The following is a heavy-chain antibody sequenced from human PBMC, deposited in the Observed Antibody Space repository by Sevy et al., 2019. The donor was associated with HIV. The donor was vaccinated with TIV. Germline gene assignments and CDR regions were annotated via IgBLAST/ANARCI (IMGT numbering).Heavy chain of an antibody. J-gene: IGHJ6*02. CDR1: GFTFNSYW. CDR3: AREGSPYDTYYYYFGMDV. CDR2: IKQDGSEK. Sequence: GGSLRLSCAASGFTFNSYWMSWVRQAPGKGLEWVANIKQDGSEKYYVDSVKGRFTISRDNYQNSLFLQINSLRSEATVVYYCAREGSPYDTYYYYFGMDVWGQRTTVTVSS. D-gene: IGHD5-12*01. V-gene: IGHV3-7*01.